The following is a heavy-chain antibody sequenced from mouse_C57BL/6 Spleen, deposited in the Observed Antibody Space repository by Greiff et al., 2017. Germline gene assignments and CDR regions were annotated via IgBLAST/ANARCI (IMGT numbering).Heavy chain of an antibody. Sequence: QVQLQQPGAELVMPGASVKLSCKASGYTFTSYWMHWVKQRPGQGLEWIGEIDPSDSYTNYNQKFKGKSTLTVDKSSSTAYMQLSSRTSEDSAVYYCARRAYSYAMDYWGQGTSVTVSS. CDR2: IDPSDSYT. D-gene: IGHD1-1*01. CDR3: ARRAYSYAMDY. J-gene: IGHJ4*01. CDR1: GYTFTSYW. V-gene: IGHV1-69*01.